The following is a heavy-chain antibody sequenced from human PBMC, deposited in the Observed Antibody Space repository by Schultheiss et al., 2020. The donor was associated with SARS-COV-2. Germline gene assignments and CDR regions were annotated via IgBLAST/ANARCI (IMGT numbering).Heavy chain of an antibody. D-gene: IGHD6-6*01. J-gene: IGHJ4*02. V-gene: IGHV5-51*01. Sequence: GESLKISCKGSGYSFSSHWIGWVRQMPGKGLDWMGIIYPGDSDIRYSPSFQGQVTISADKSITTAYLQWSSLKASDTAMYYCARRIGSSGFDYWGQGTLVTVSS. CDR3: ARRIGSSGFDY. CDR2: IYPGDSDI. CDR1: GYSFSSHW.